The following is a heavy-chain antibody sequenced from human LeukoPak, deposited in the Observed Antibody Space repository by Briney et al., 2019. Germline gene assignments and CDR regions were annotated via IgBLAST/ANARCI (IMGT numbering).Heavy chain of an antibody. CDR2: INWDGSLV. CDR1: GFIFDDHA. D-gene: IGHD2-21*02. V-gene: IGHV3-43D*03. J-gene: IGHJ4*02. CDR3: ARDMTAHSSAVSGVPGDY. Sequence: PGGSLRLSCAASGFIFDDHAMHWVRQAPGKGLEWVSLINWDGSLVYYGDSVRGRFTISRDNSKDSLFLQMHSLRAEDSAFYYCARDMTAHSSAVSGVPGDYWGQGTLVTVSS.